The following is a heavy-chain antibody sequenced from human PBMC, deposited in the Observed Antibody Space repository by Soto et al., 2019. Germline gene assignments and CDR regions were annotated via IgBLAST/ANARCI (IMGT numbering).Heavy chain of an antibody. Sequence: PGGALRVSCADSGCTGNSNYMSWVRQAPGKGLEWVSVIYSGGSTYYSDSVRGRFIITRDNSKDTVDLGLNSVRAEDTAVYYCARGVPVRGATYYFDYWGLGTLVTVSS. D-gene: IGHD3-10*01. CDR3: ARGVPVRGATYYFDY. V-gene: IGHV3-53*01. J-gene: IGHJ4*02. CDR1: GCTGNSNY. CDR2: IYSGGST.